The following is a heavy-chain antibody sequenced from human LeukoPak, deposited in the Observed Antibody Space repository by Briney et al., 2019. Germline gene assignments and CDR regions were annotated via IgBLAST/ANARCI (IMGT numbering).Heavy chain of an antibody. V-gene: IGHV3-21*01. J-gene: IGHJ4*02. CDR2: ISSSSSYI. Sequence: GGSLRLSCAASGFTFSSYSMNWVRRAPGKGLEWVSSISSSSSYIYYADSVKGRFTISRDNAKNSLYLQMNSLRAEDTAVYYCARVYSGYDSPAYWGQGTLVTVSS. D-gene: IGHD5-12*01. CDR1: GFTFSSYS. CDR3: ARVYSGYDSPAY.